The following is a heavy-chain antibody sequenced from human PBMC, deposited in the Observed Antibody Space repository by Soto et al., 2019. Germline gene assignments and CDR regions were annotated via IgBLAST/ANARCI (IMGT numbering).Heavy chain of an antibody. J-gene: IGHJ4*02. V-gene: IGHV1-69*08. CDR2: IVPMLGIT. CDR3: ATEKYGAGRVGVFY. D-gene: IGHD1-26*01. Sequence: QVPLVQSGAEVKKPGSSVKVSCEASGGTSTIYTITWVRQAPGQGLAWMGRIVPMLGITNYARNFQGRVTFTADTSTGTAYMELSSLGFEDTAMYYCATEKYGAGRVGVFYWGQGTQVTVSS. CDR1: GGTSTIYT.